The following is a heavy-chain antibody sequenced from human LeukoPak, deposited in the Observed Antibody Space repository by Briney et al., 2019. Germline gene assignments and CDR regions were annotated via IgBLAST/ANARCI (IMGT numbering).Heavy chain of an antibody. Sequence: SQTLSLTCTVSGGSISSGGYYWSWIRQHSGKGLEWIGYIYYSGSTYYNPSLKSRVTISVDTSKNQFSLKLSSVTAADTAVYYCARVYSYGSSVVDYWGQGTLVTVSS. CDR3: ARVYSYGSSVVDY. J-gene: IGHJ4*02. CDR2: IYYSGST. V-gene: IGHV4-31*03. D-gene: IGHD5-18*01. CDR1: GGSISSGGYY.